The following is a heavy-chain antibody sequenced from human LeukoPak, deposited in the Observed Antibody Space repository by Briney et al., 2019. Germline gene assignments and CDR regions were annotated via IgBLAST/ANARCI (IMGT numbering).Heavy chain of an antibody. CDR3: ARGGIRWYYFDY. CDR1: GFTFSSYS. Sequence: GGSLRLSCAASGFTFSSYSMNWVRQAPGEGLEWVSSISSSSSYIYYADSVKGRFTISRDNSKNTLYLQMNSLRAEDTAVYYCARGGIRWYYFDYWGQGTLVTVSS. J-gene: IGHJ4*02. D-gene: IGHD4-17*01. V-gene: IGHV3-21*01. CDR2: ISSSSSYI.